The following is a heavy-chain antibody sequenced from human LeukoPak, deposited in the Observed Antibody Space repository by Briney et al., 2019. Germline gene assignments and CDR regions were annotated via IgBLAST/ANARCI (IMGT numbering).Heavy chain of an antibody. Sequence: PSETLSLTCAVYGGSFSGYYWSWIRQPPGKGLEWIGEINHSGSTNYNPSLKSRVTISVDTSKNQFSLKLSSVTAADTAVYYCARATMTKGNKGNWFDPWGQGTLVTVSS. CDR3: ARATMTKGNKGNWFDP. V-gene: IGHV4-34*01. J-gene: IGHJ5*02. D-gene: IGHD4-17*01. CDR1: GGSFSGYY. CDR2: INHSGST.